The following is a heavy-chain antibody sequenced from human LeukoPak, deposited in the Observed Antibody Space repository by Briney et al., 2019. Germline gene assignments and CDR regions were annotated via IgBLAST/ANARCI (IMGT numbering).Heavy chain of an antibody. Sequence: GGSLRLSCAASGFTFSSYGMNWVRQAPGKGLEWVSAISDSGGDTYHADSVKGRFTISRDNSKNTLYVQMNSLRAEDTAVYYCAKDRGFSYAFDIWGQGTMVSVSS. J-gene: IGHJ3*02. CDR2: ISDSGGDT. V-gene: IGHV3-23*01. CDR1: GFTFSSYG. D-gene: IGHD3-3*01. CDR3: AKDRGFSYAFDI.